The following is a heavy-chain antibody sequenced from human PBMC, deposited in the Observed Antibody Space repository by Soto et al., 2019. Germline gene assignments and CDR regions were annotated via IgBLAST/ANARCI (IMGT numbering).Heavy chain of an antibody. Sequence: PGGSLRLSCIASGFTFSSYSMNWVRQAPGKGLGWVSYISSSSSTICYADSVKGRFTISRDNAKNSLYLQMNSLRDEDTAVYYCARADYPNYYYYGMDVWGQGTTVTVSS. V-gene: IGHV3-48*02. CDR3: ARADYPNYYYYGMDV. CDR1: GFTFSSYS. J-gene: IGHJ6*02. CDR2: ISSSSSTI. D-gene: IGHD4-17*01.